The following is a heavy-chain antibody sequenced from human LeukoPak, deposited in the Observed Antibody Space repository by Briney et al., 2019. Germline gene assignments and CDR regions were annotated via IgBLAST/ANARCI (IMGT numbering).Heavy chain of an antibody. V-gene: IGHV1-69*13. CDR2: IIPIFGTA. CDR1: GGTFSSYA. Sequence: SVKVSCKASGGTFSSYAISWVRQAPGQGLEWMGGIIPIFGTANYAQKFQGRVTITADESTSTAYMELSSLRSEDTAVYYCASLGVSPNRVGMDVWGQGTTVTVSS. D-gene: IGHD1-14*01. CDR3: ASLGVSPNRVGMDV. J-gene: IGHJ6*02.